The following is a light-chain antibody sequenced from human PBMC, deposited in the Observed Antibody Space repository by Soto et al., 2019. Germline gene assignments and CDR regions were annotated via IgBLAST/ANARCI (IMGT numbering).Light chain of an antibody. J-gene: IGLJ2*01. Sequence: QSVLTQPASVSGSPGQSITISCTGTSSDVGGYNYVSWYQQHPGKAPKLMIYDVSNRPSGVSNRFSGSKSGNTASLTISGLQAEDEADYYCSSYTTSSTPVPFGGGTQLTVL. CDR3: SSYTTSSTPVP. CDR1: SSDVGGYNY. V-gene: IGLV2-14*01. CDR2: DVS.